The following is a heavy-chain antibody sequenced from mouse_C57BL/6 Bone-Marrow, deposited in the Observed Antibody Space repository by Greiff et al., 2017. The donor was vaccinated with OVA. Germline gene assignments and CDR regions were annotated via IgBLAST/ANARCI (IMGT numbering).Heavy chain of an antibody. CDR1: GYTFTDYE. CDR3: TREGWLYYPD. CDR2: IDPETGGT. J-gene: IGHJ2*01. Sequence: VKLQESGAELVRPGASVTLSCKASGYTFTDYEMHWVKQTPVHGLEWIGAIDPETGGTAYNQKFKGKAILTADKSSSTAYMELRSLTSEDSAVYYCTREGWLYYPDWGQGTTLTVSS. V-gene: IGHV1-15*01. D-gene: IGHD2-1*01.